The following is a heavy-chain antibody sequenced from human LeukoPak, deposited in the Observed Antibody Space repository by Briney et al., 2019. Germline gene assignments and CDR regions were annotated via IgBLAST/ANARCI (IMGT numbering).Heavy chain of an antibody. Sequence: SETLSLTCTVSGGSISSYYWSWIRQPPGKGLEWIGYIYYSGSTNYNPSLKSRVTISVDTSKNQFSLKLSSVTAADTAVYYCARPSSVAGTVDYWGQGALVTVSS. CDR1: GGSISSYY. J-gene: IGHJ4*02. CDR3: ARPSSVAGTVDY. V-gene: IGHV4-59*12. CDR2: IYYSGST. D-gene: IGHD6-19*01.